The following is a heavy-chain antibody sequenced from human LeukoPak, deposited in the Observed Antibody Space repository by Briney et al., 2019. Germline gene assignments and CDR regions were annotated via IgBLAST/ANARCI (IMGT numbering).Heavy chain of an antibody. Sequence: GASVKVSCKASGYIFTGYYMHWVRQAPGQGLEWMGWINPNSGGTNYAQKFQGRVTMTRDTSISTAYMELSRLRSDDTAVYYCARELSQLVATIGFDPWGQGTLVTVSS. V-gene: IGHV1-2*02. J-gene: IGHJ5*02. CDR1: GYIFTGYY. CDR3: ARELSQLVATIGFDP. CDR2: INPNSGGT. D-gene: IGHD5-12*01.